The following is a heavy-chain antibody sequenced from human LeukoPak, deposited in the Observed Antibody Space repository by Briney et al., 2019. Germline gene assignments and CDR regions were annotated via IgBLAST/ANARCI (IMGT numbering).Heavy chain of an antibody. Sequence: SETLSLTCTVPGGSISSSSYYWGWIRQPPGKGLEWIGSIYYSGSTYYNPSLKSRVTISVDTSKNQFSLKLSSVTAADTAVYYCARVRNGDYSAFDIWGQGTMVTVSS. CDR2: IYYSGST. CDR3: ARVRNGDYSAFDI. D-gene: IGHD4-17*01. J-gene: IGHJ3*02. CDR1: GGSISSSSYY. V-gene: IGHV4-39*07.